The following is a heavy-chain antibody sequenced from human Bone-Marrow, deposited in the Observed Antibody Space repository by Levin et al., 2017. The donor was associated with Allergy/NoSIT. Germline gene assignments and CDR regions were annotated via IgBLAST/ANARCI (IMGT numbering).Heavy chain of an antibody. V-gene: IGHV3-23*01. CDR1: GFTFSSYA. CDR2: ISGSGGST. CDR3: AKDFGDRGVIIFAFDI. D-gene: IGHD3-10*01. J-gene: IGHJ3*02. Sequence: SGGSLRLSCAASGFTFSSYAMSWVHQAPGKGLEWVSAISGSGGSTYFADSVKGRFTISRDNSKNTLYLQMNSLRAEDTAVYYCAKDFGDRGVIIFAFDIWGQGTMVTVSS.